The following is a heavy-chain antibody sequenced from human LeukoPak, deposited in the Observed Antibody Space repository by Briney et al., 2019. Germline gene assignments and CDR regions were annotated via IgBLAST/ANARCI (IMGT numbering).Heavy chain of an antibody. V-gene: IGHV3-53*01. Sequence: PGGSLRLSCAASGFTVSRKYMSWVRQAPGKGLEWVSVIYSDDTTYYAGYVKGRFTVSRENSKNTLFLQMSSLRAEDTAVYYCAREYSSSFHAFDVWGQGTMVTVSS. J-gene: IGHJ3*01. CDR3: AREYSSSFHAFDV. CDR2: IYSDDTT. CDR1: GFTVSRKY. D-gene: IGHD3-22*01.